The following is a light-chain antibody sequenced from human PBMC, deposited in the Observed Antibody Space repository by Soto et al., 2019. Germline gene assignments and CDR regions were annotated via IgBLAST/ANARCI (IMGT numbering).Light chain of an antibody. V-gene: IGKV3-11*01. Sequence: EIVLTQSPTTLSLSPGETATLSCRASQSVSSYLAWYQQKPGQAPRLLIYDASNRATGIPARFSGSGSGTDFTLTISSLEPEDSAVYYCQQRSNWLTFGGGTRVEIK. CDR1: QSVSSY. CDR3: QQRSNWLT. J-gene: IGKJ4*01. CDR2: DAS.